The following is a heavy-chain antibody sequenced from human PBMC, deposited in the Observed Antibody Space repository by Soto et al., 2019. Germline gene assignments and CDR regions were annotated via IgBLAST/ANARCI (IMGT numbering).Heavy chain of an antibody. CDR1: GFTFSGSA. CDR2: IRSKSNSYAT. CDR3: TRGYGDYVRDY. V-gene: IGHV3-73*01. J-gene: IGHJ4*02. Sequence: EVQLVESGGGLVQPGGSLKLSCAVSGFTFSGSAMHWVRQASGKGLEWVGRIRSKSNSYATAYAASVKGRFTISRDDSKNTAYLQMNSLKTEDTAVYSGTRGYGDYVRDYWGQGTLVTVSS. D-gene: IGHD4-17*01.